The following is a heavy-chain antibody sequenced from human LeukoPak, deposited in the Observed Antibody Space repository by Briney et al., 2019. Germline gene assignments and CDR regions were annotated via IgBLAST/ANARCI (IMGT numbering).Heavy chain of an antibody. Sequence: SVNVSCKASGGTFSSYAISWVRQAPGQGLEWMGGIIPIFGTANYAQKFQGRVTITADESTSTAYMELSSLRSEDTAVYYRARSDYDSSGYHRYWGQGTRVTVSS. V-gene: IGHV1-69*13. D-gene: IGHD3-22*01. CDR2: IIPIFGTA. CDR1: GGTFSSYA. CDR3: ARSDYDSSGYHRY. J-gene: IGHJ4*02.